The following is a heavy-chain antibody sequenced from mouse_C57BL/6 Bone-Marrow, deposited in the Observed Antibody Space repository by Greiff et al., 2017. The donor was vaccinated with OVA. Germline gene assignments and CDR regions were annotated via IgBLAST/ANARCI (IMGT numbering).Heavy chain of an antibody. CDR3: ARWLMGTGFDY. CDR1: GYAFTNYL. J-gene: IGHJ2*01. Sequence: QVQLQQSGAELVRPGTSVKVSCKASGYAFTNYLIEWVKQRPGQGLEWIGVINPGSGGTKYNAKFKGKATLTADKSSSTAYMQLSSLTSEDSAVYFCARWLMGTGFDYWGQGTTLTVSS. D-gene: IGHD2-3*01. V-gene: IGHV1-54*01. CDR2: INPGSGGT.